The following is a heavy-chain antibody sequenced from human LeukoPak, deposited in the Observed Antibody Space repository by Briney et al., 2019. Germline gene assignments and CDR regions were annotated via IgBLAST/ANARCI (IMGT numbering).Heavy chain of an antibody. CDR1: GRSISNYY. CDR2: IYYSGST. J-gene: IGHJ4*02. V-gene: IGHV4-59*08. Sequence: SETLSLTCTVSGRSISNYYWSWIRQPPGKGLEWIGYIYYSGSTNYNPSLKSRVTISVDTSKNQFSLKLSSVTAADTAVYYCARGFVVVPAFFDYWGQGTLVTVSS. D-gene: IGHD2-2*01. CDR3: ARGFVVVPAFFDY.